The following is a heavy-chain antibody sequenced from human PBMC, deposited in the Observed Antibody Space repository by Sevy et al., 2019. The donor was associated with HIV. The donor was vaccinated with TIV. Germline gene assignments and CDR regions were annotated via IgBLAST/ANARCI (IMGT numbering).Heavy chain of an antibody. CDR1: GYTFTGYY. V-gene: IGHV1-2*02. D-gene: IGHD2-15*01. CDR2: INPKSSGT. CDR3: WGERVYCSGGRGKPGGWFDP. J-gene: IGHJ5*02. Sequence: ASVKVSCKASGYTFTGYYMHWVRQAPGQGLEWMGWINPKSSGTNYARKFQGRVTMTRDTYISTAYMELSRLRSDDTAVYYCWGERVYCSGGRGKPGGWFDPWGQGTLVTVSS.